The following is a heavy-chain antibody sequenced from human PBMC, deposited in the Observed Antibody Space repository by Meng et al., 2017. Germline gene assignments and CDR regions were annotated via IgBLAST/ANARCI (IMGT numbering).Heavy chain of an antibody. Sequence: ESGPGLVRPSWTLSLPCTVSGGSVSSGSYYWSWIRQPPGKGLEWVSAISGSGGSTYYADSVKGRFTISRDNSKNTLYLQMNSLRAEDTAVYYCAKESATVVTPDAEYFQHWGQGTLVTVSS. V-gene: IGHV3-23*01. CDR2: ISGSGGST. CDR1: GGSVSSGSYY. D-gene: IGHD4-23*01. CDR3: AKESATVVTPDAEYFQH. J-gene: IGHJ1*01.